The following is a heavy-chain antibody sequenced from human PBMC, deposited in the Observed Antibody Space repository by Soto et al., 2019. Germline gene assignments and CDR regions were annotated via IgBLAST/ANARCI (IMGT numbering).Heavy chain of an antibody. CDR2: IWHSGST. CDR1: GGSISSYY. Sequence: SETLSLTCTVSGGSISSYYWSWIRQPRGKGLEWIGEIWHSGSTNYNPSLKSRITISLDKSKIQFSLKLNSVTAADTAVYYCSKDNGGRGGYNYDSWGPGTLATVS. D-gene: IGHD4-17*01. J-gene: IGHJ5*01. V-gene: IGHV4-59*12. CDR3: SKDNGGRGGYNYDS.